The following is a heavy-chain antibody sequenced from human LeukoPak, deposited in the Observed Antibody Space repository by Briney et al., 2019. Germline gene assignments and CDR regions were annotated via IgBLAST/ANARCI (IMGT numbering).Heavy chain of an antibody. Sequence: GESLKISCKGSGYRFTDYWIGWVRQMPGKGLEWMGIIYPGDSDTRYSPSFQGQVTISADKSINSGHLQWSSLKASHTAMYYCARGAAGTTPDYYYFGLDVWGQGTTVRVSS. CDR3: ARGAAGTTPDYYYFGLDV. D-gene: IGHD1-7*01. CDR2: IYPGDSDT. V-gene: IGHV5-51*01. J-gene: IGHJ6*02. CDR1: GYRFTDYW.